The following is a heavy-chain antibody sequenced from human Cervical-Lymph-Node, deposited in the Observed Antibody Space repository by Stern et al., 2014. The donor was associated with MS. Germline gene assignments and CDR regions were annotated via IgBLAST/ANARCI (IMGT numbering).Heavy chain of an antibody. CDR3: ARDRGLTHYFYGMDV. D-gene: IGHD3-10*01. V-gene: IGHV3-30*03. CDR2: ATYDGSDQ. CDR1: GFTFSDYG. Sequence: VHLVESGGGVVQPGKSLRLSCAASGFTFSDYGMHWVRQAPGKGLEWVALATYDGSDQYYADSVKGRFTVSRDNSKNTVLLQMNGLRPEDTAVYFCARDRGLTHYFYGMDVWGQGTTVTVSS. J-gene: IGHJ6*02.